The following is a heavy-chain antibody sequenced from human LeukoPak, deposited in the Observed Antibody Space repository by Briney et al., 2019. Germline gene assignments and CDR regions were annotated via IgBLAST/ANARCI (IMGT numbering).Heavy chain of an antibody. J-gene: IGHJ1*01. CDR2: IYPGDSDT. Sequence: GAPLQISCKGSGYGFTSYWIGWVRQLPGKGLEWMRIIYPGDSDTSYSPSFQGQVTISADKSISTAYLQWSSLKASDTAMYYCARLVGGPPVEYFQHWGQGTLVTVSS. CDR1: GYGFTSYW. D-gene: IGHD1-26*01. V-gene: IGHV5-51*01. CDR3: ARLVGGPPVEYFQH.